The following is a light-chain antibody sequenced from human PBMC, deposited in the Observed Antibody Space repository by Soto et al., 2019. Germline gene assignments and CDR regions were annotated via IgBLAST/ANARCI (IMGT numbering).Light chain of an antibody. CDR1: QSVGKY. J-gene: IGKJ1*01. Sequence: EIVMTQSPATLSLSPGERATLSCRASQSVGKYLVWYQQKPGQAPRLLIYDASNRATGIPARFSGSGSGTDFTLTITSLEPEDCGVYYCQQRGNRPPWTFGQGTKVEIK. V-gene: IGKV3-11*01. CDR2: DAS. CDR3: QQRGNRPPWT.